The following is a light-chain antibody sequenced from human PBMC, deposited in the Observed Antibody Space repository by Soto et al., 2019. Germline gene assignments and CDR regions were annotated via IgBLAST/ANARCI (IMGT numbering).Light chain of an antibody. CDR1: SSDVGAYKF. CDR2: EVT. CDR3: SSYSSTSTPWV. Sequence: QSALTQPASVSGSPGQSITIFCTGTSSDVGAYKFVSWYRHHPGRAPQVMIYEVTNRPSGVSSRFSGSKSVNTASLTISGLQPEDEGDYYCSSYSSTSTPWVFGGGTKLTVL. J-gene: IGLJ3*02. V-gene: IGLV2-14*01.